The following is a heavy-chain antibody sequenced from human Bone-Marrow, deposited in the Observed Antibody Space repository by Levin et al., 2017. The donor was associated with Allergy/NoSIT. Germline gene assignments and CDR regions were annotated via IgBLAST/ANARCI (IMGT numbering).Heavy chain of an antibody. D-gene: IGHD3-22*01. CDR1: GYTFSSFV. J-gene: IGHJ4*02. CDR2: VSPYNGKT. CDR3: ARENYDSSGYYLHFDH. V-gene: IGHV1-18*01. Sequence: RASVKVSCKASGYTFSSFVISWVRQAPGQGLEWMGWVSPYNGKTKYVEKFQGRVTMTTDRSTSTAYMELKILRSDDTAVYYCARENYDSSGYYLHFDHWGQGTLVTVSS.